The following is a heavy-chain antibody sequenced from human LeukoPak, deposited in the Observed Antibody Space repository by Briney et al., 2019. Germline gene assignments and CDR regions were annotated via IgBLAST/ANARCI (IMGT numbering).Heavy chain of an antibody. CDR1: AFTFSSYS. CDR3: MTAAGYNFGQY. Sequence: GGFLRLSCTASAFTFSSYSMNWVRQAPGKGLEWVSALYIGGNTYYADSVRGRFTISRDNSKNTLYLQMNSLRAEDTAIYYCMTAAGYNFGQYWGQGTLVTVSS. V-gene: IGHV3-53*01. D-gene: IGHD5-18*01. CDR2: LYIGGNT. J-gene: IGHJ4*02.